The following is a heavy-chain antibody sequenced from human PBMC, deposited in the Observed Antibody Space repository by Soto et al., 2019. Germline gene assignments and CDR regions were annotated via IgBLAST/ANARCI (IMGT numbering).Heavy chain of an antibody. CDR2: INAGNGNT. D-gene: IGHD5-12*01. CDR3: ARYGGYPRSLDY. Sequence: ASVKVSCKASGYTFTSYAMHWVRQAPGQRLEWMGWINAGNGNTKYSQKFQGRVTITRDTSASTAYMELSSLRSEDTAVYYCARYGGYPRSLDYWGQGTLVTVSS. CDR1: GYTFTSYA. J-gene: IGHJ4*02. V-gene: IGHV1-3*01.